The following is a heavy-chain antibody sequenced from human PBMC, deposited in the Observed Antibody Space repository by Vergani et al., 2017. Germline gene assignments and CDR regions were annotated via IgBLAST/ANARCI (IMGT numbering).Heavy chain of an antibody. J-gene: IGHJ4*02. D-gene: IGHD5-18*01. CDR2: IYYSGRT. Sequence: QVQLQQWGAGLLKPSETLSLTCAVYGGSISSGDYYWSWIRQPPGKGLEWIGYIYYSGRTYYNPSLKSRVTIAVDTSKNQCSLKLSSVTAAATAVDYCARDREYSYEIDYWGQGTLVTVSS. CDR3: ARDREYSYEIDY. V-gene: IGHV4-30-4*01. CDR1: GGSISSGDYY.